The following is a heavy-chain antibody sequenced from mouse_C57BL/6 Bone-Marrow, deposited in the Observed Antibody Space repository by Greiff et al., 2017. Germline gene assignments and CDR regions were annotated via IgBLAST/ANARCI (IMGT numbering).Heavy chain of an antibody. J-gene: IGHJ3*01. V-gene: IGHV1-42*01. D-gene: IGHD2-3*01. CDR2: INPSTGGT. CDR1: GYSFTGYY. CDR3: ARNRWLTFAY. Sequence: EVQRVESGPELVKPGASVKISCKASGYSFTGYYMNWVKQSPEKSLEWIGEINPSTGGTTYNQKFKAKATLTVDKSSSTAYMQLKSLTSEDSAGYYCARNRWLTFAYWGQGTLVTVSA.